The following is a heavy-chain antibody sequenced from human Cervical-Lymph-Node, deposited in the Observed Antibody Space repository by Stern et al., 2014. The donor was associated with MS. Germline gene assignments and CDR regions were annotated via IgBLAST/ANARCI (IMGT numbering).Heavy chain of an antibody. Sequence: QVQLQESGPGLVKPSGTLSLTCTVSGGSISSSYWRWIRQAPGKGLEWIGYIYYSGSTNYNPSLKSRVTISVDTSKTQFSLKLSSVTAADTAVYYCARDREMTTPYYYGMDVWGQGTTVTVSS. CDR2: IYYSGST. CDR3: ARDREMTTPYYYGMDV. CDR1: GGSISSSY. D-gene: IGHD5-24*01. V-gene: IGHV4-59*01. J-gene: IGHJ6*02.